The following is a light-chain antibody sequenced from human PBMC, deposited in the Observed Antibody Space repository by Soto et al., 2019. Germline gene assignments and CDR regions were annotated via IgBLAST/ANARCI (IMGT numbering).Light chain of an antibody. CDR1: NIGSKS. CDR2: DDS. J-gene: IGLJ1*01. Sequence: SYELTLPPSVSVAPGQTARITCGGNNIGSKSVHWYQQKPGQAPVLVVYDDSDRPSGIPERFSGSNSGNTATLTISRVEAGDEADHYCQVGDSSRDHSYVFGTGTKFTVL. CDR3: QVGDSSRDHSYV. V-gene: IGLV3-21*02.